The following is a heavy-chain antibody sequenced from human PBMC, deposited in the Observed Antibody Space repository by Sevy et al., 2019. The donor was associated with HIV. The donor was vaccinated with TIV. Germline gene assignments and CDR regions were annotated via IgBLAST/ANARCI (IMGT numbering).Heavy chain of an antibody. CDR2: IYPGDSDV. D-gene: IGHD1-1*01. CDR1: GYSFTSYW. CDR3: ARATSGTAPDYSYYTMDV. V-gene: IGHV5-51*01. J-gene: IGHJ6*02. Sequence: GESLKISCKGSGYSFTSYWIGWVRQMSGKGLEWMGIIYPGDSDVRYNPSLQGQVTISVDKSIGTAYLQWSSLKASDTAMYYCARATSGTAPDYSYYTMDVWGQGTTLTVSS.